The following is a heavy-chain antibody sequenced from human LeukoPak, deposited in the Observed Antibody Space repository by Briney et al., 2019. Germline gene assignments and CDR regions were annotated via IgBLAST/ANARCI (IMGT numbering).Heavy chain of an antibody. Sequence: XGSLRLSCAASGFTFSSYGMHWVRQAPGKGVEGVANIKQDGSEKYYVDSVKGRFTISRDNAKNSLYLQMNSLRAEDTAVYYCASFSGCLYYWGQGTLVTVSS. J-gene: IGHJ4*02. CDR3: ASFSGCLYY. CDR1: GFTFSSYG. D-gene: IGHD6-19*01. CDR2: IKQDGSEK. V-gene: IGHV3-7*01.